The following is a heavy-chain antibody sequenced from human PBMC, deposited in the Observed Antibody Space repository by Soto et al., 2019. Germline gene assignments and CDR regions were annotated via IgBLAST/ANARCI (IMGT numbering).Heavy chain of an antibody. CDR1: GYTFTGYY. CDR3: ARVAIVVVPAANPGGYYGMDV. CDR2: INPNSGGT. J-gene: IGHJ6*02. D-gene: IGHD2-2*03. V-gene: IGHV1-2*04. Sequence: ASVKVSCKASGYTFTGYYMHWVRQAPGQGLEWMGWINPNSGGTNYAQKFQGWVTMTRDTSISTAYMELSRLRSDDTAVYYCARVAIVVVPAANPGGYYGMDVWGQGTLVTVSS.